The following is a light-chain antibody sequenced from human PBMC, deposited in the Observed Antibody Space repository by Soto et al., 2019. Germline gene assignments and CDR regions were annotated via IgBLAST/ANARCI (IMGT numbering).Light chain of an antibody. Sequence: EIVMTQSPATLSVSPGDRATLSCRASQSFGSDLAWYQQKPGQAPRLLIYGASTRATGIPARFSGSGSGTDFTLTISSLQSEDFAVYYRQQYNDWPPTYTFGQGTKLEIK. V-gene: IGKV3-15*01. CDR2: GAS. CDR3: QQYNDWPPTYT. J-gene: IGKJ2*01. CDR1: QSFGSD.